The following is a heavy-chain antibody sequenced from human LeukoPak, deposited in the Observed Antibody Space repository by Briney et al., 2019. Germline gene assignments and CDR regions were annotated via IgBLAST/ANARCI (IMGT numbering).Heavy chain of an antibody. CDR1: GGSFSSYY. J-gene: IGHJ4*02. CDR3: ARYYYDSSGYYYFDY. V-gene: IGHV4-39*07. Sequence: KTSETLSLTCAVYGGSFSSYYWGWIRQPPGKGLEWIGSIYYSGSTYYNPSLKSRVTISVDTSKNQFSLKLSSVTAADTAVYYCARYYYDSSGYYYFDYWGQGTLVTVSS. D-gene: IGHD3-22*01. CDR2: IYYSGST.